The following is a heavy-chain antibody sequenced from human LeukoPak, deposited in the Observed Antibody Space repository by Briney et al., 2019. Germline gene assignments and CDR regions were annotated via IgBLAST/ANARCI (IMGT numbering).Heavy chain of an antibody. V-gene: IGHV3-23*01. J-gene: IGHJ4*02. CDR1: RFTFNTYA. CDR2: ISGNGDIT. Sequence: GGSLRLSCAASRFTFNTYAVKWVRQDPGKGLEWVSAISGNGDITYYADSVRGRFTISRDNSKNTLYLQMNSLRAEDTAVYYCARVKRDCSGGTCYSYDYWGQGTLVTVPS. CDR3: ARVKRDCSGGTCYSYDY. D-gene: IGHD2-15*01.